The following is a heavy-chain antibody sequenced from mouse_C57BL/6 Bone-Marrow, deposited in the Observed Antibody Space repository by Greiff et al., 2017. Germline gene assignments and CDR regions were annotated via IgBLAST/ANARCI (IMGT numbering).Heavy chain of an antibody. J-gene: IGHJ3*01. CDR1: GFTFSNYW. Sequence: EVKLEESGGGLVQPGGSMKLSCVASGFTFSNYWMNWVRQSPEKGLEWVAQIRLKSDNYATHYAESVKGRFTISRDDSKSSVYLQMNNLRAEDTGIYYCQDGAWFAYWGRGTLVTVSA. CDR3: QDGAWFAY. CDR2: IRLKSDNYAT. V-gene: IGHV6-3*01.